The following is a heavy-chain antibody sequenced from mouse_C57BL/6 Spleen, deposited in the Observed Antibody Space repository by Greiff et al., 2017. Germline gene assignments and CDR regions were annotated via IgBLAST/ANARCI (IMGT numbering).Heavy chain of an antibody. CDR1: GYSFTDYN. J-gene: IGHJ1*03. V-gene: IGHV1-39*01. CDR3: ARNYDYDGDWYFDV. Sequence: VQLKQSGPELVKPGASVKISCKASGYSFTDYNMNWVKQSNGKSLEWIGVINPNYGTTSYNQKFKGKATLTVDQSSSTAYMQLNSLTSEDSAVYYCARNYDYDGDWYFDVWGTGTTVTVSS. D-gene: IGHD2-4*01. CDR2: INPNYGTT.